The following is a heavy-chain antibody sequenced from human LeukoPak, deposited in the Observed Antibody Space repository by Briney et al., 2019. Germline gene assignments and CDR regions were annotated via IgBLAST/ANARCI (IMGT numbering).Heavy chain of an antibody. D-gene: IGHD3-10*01. CDR2: IDPSSGGT. CDR3: ARALSVSMIRGIIIPYNFDH. CDR1: GYTFIGYH. J-gene: IGHJ4*02. Sequence: GASVKVSCKASGYTFIGYHMQWVRQAPGQGLEWMGWIDPSSGGTNYAQKFQGWVTMTRDTSINTAYMELSRLRSNDTAVYYCARALSVSMIRGIIIPYNFDHWGQGTLVTVSS. V-gene: IGHV1-2*04.